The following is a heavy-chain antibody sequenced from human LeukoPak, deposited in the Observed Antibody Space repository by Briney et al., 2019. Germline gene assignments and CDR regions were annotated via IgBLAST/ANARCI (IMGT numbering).Heavy chain of an antibody. J-gene: IGHJ4*02. D-gene: IGHD6-13*01. V-gene: IGHV3-23*01. CDR2: ISGSGGST. Sequence: GGSLRLSCAASGFTFSSYAMSWVRQAPGKGLEWVSAISGSGGSTYYADSVKGRFTISRDNSKSTLYLQMNSLRAEDTAVYYCAKAWGYSSSWIDYWGQGTLVTVSS. CDR3: AKAWGYSSSWIDY. CDR1: GFTFSSYA.